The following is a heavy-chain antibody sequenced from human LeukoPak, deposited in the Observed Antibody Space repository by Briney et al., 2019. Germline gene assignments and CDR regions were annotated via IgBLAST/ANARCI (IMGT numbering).Heavy chain of an antibody. CDR2: IYTSGST. D-gene: IGHD3-10*01. Sequence: PSETLSLTCTVSGGSISSGSYYWSWIRQPAGKGLEWIGRIYTSGSTNYNPSLKSRVTISVDTSKNQFSLKLSSETAADTAVYYCAREDYYGSGNYYWGQGTLITVSS. J-gene: IGHJ4*02. CDR1: GGSISSGSYY. V-gene: IGHV4-61*02. CDR3: AREDYYGSGNYY.